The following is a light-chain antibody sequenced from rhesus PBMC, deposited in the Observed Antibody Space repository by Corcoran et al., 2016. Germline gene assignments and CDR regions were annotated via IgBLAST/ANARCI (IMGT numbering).Light chain of an antibody. V-gene: IGKV3-24*04. J-gene: IGKJ1*01. CDR3: KQSSNLWT. CDR1: QSVGSY. Sequence: ETVVTQSPATLSLSPGERATLSCRASQSVGSYLAWYQQKPGQAPSLLIYGASRRAPGIPDRLSGSGSVKSFTLTSSSLEPEDVGVYYCKQSSNLWTFGQGTKVEIK. CDR2: GAS.